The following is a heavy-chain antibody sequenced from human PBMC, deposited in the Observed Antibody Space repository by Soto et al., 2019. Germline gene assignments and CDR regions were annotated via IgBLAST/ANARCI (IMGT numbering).Heavy chain of an antibody. CDR1: GYTFTSYG. J-gene: IGHJ4*02. D-gene: IGHD2-15*01. CDR3: ARTMLSIYCSVGSCYSMGY. Sequence: QVRLVQSGAEVKKPGASVKVSCKASGYTFTSYGISWVRQAPGQGLEWMGWISAYNGNTNYAQKLQGRVTMTTDTSTSIAYMELRSLRSDDTAVYYCARTMLSIYCSVGSCYSMGYWGQGTLVTVSS. V-gene: IGHV1-18*01. CDR2: ISAYNGNT.